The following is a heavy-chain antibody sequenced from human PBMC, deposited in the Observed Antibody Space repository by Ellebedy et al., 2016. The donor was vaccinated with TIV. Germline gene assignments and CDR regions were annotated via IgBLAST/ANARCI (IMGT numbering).Heavy chain of an antibody. CDR3: ARFVAARNFDY. D-gene: IGHD6-6*01. V-gene: IGHV3-23*01. CDR1: GFTFSSYA. J-gene: IGHJ4*02. Sequence: GESLKISCAASGFTFSSYAMSWVRQAPGKGLEWVSAISGSGGSTYYADSVKGRFTISRDNAKNSLYLQMNSLRAEDTAVYYCARFVAARNFDYWGQGTLVTVSS. CDR2: ISGSGGST.